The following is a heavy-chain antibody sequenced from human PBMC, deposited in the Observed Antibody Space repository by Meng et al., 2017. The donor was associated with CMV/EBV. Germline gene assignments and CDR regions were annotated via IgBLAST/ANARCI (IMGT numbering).Heavy chain of an antibody. D-gene: IGHD1-26*01. CDR3: ARGGGGEWELLHYFDY. V-gene: IGHV4-34*01. Sequence: QLQTGGARLLKTSETLSLTCAFYCGAFSGYYWSWIRQPPGKGLEWIGEINHSGSTNYNPSLKSRVTISVDTSKNQFSLKLSSVTAADTAVYYCARGGGGEWELLHYFDYWGQGTLVTVSS. CDR2: INHSGST. CDR1: CGAFSGYY. J-gene: IGHJ4*02.